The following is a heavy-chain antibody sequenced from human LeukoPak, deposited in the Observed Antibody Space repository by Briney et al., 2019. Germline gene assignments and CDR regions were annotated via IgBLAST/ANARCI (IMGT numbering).Heavy chain of an antibody. J-gene: IGHJ5*01. CDR2: INHSGST. CDR3: ATSPDCGDCRGWFDS. D-gene: IGHD2-21*02. CDR1: GGSITSGGYD. V-gene: IGHV4-30-2*01. Sequence: SQTLSLTCTVSGGSITSGGYDWSWIRQPPGKGLEWIEYINHSGSTNYNPSLKSRVTISVDTSKNQFSLKLSSVTAADTAVYYCATSPDCGDCRGWFDSWGQGTLVTVSS.